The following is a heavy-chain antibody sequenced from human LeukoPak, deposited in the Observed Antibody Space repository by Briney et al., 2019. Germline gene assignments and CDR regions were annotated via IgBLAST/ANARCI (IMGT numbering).Heavy chain of an antibody. D-gene: IGHD3-10*01. CDR2: IYSSGIK. CDR1: GFNVSANY. Sequence: GGSLRLSCAVSGFNVSANYMSWVRQAPGKGLEWVSVIYSSGIKEYADSVKGRLTISRDNSKNTRDLQMTSLRADDTAVYYCARSPHGLWFGGGAFDYWGQGILVTVSS. J-gene: IGHJ4*02. CDR3: ARSPHGLWFGGGAFDY. V-gene: IGHV3-53*01.